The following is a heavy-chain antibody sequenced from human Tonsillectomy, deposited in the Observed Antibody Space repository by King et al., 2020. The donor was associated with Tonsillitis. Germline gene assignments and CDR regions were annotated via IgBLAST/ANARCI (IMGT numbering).Heavy chain of an antibody. J-gene: IGHJ6*03. CDR1: GCSISSYY. CDR3: ARDKYNWNSNYYYYYMDV. D-gene: IGHD1-7*01. Sequence: LQLQESGPGLVKPSETLSLTCTVSGCSISSYYWSWIRQPPGKGLEWIGYIYYSGSTNYNPSPKSLVHITVDTSKNQFSLKLSSVTAADTAVSYCARDKYNWNSNYYYYYMDVWGKGTTVTVSS. CDR2: IYYSGST. V-gene: IGHV4-59*12.